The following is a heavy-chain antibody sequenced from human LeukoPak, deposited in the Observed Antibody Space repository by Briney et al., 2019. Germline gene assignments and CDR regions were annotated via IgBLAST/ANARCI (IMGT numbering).Heavy chain of an antibody. J-gene: IGHJ5*02. CDR2: IYYSGSI. D-gene: IGHD3-10*01. Sequence: SETLSLTCAVSGYSISSSNWWGWIRQPPGKGLEWIGYIYYSGSIYYNPSLKSRVTISVDTSKNQFSLKLSSVTAADTAVYYCARGGYYGSGNDFRFDPWGQGTLVTVSS. CDR3: ARGGYYGSGNDFRFDP. V-gene: IGHV4-28*05. CDR1: GYSISSSNW.